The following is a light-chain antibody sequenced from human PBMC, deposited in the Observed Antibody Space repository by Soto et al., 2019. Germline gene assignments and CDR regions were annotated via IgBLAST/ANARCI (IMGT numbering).Light chain of an antibody. CDR2: DVS. CDR3: CSYAGSYV. J-gene: IGLJ1*01. Sequence: QSLLTQPRSVSGSPGQSVTFSCTGTSSDVGGYNYVSWYQQHPGKAPKLMIYDVSKRPSGVPDRFSGSKSGNTASLTISGLQAEDEADYYCCSYAGSYVFGTGTKVTVL. CDR1: SSDVGGYNY. V-gene: IGLV2-11*01.